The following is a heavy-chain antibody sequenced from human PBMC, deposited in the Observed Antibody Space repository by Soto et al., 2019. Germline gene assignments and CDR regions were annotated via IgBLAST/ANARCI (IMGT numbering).Heavy chain of an antibody. CDR1: GFTVSDYY. Sequence: XVCLRLSCAACGFTVSDYYMSWIRQAPGKGLEWVSYISSSGSTIYYADSVKGRFTISRDNAKNSLYLQMNSLRAEDTAVYYCARVNSGDYYYGMDVWAQGTTVTVSS. D-gene: IGHD2-15*01. CDR3: ARVNSGDYYYGMDV. CDR2: ISSSGSTI. J-gene: IGHJ6*02. V-gene: IGHV3-11*01.